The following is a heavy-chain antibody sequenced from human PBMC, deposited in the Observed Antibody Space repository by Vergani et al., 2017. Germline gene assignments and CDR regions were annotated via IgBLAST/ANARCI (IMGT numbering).Heavy chain of an antibody. V-gene: IGHV4-59*01. CDR3: GIGLLWFGELDYYYMDV. CDR2: SYYSGST. Sequence: QVQLQESGPGLVKPSETLSLTCTVSGGSISSYYWSWIRQPPGKGLEWIGYSYYSGSTNYNPSLKSRVTISVDTSKNQFSLKLSSVTAADTAVYYCGIGLLWFGELDYYYMDVWGKGTTVTVSS. CDR1: GGSISSYY. J-gene: IGHJ6*03. D-gene: IGHD3-10*01.